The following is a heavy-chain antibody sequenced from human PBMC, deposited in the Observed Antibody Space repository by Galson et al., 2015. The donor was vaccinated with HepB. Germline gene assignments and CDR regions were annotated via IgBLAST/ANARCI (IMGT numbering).Heavy chain of an antibody. CDR1: GGSIRGYY. D-gene: IGHD3-16*01. Sequence: SETLSLTCTVSGGSIRGYYWGWIRQPPGKGLEWIGNIYFSGSTNYNPSLKSRVTISVDTSKNQFPLKLNSLTAAETAVYYCVRQKGSMMPFDFWGRGTLVTVSS. CDR3: VRQKGSMMPFDF. J-gene: IGHJ4*02. V-gene: IGHV4-59*08. CDR2: IYFSGST.